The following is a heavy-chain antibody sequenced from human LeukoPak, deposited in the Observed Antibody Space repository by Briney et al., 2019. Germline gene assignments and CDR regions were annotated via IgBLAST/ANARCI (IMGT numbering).Heavy chain of an antibody. CDR1: GFTFSSYA. CDR3: AKTSSGWSPFDY. J-gene: IGHJ4*02. Sequence: GGSLRLSCAASGFTFSSYAMSWVRQAPGKGLEWVSAISGSGGSTYYADSVKGRFTISRGNAKSTLYLQMNSLRAEDTAVYYCAKTSSGWSPFDYWGQGTLVTVSS. D-gene: IGHD6-19*01. CDR2: ISGSGGST. V-gene: IGHV3-23*01.